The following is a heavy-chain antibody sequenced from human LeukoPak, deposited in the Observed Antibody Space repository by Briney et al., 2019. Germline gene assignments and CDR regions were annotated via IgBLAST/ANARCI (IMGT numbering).Heavy chain of an antibody. CDR1: GFTFSSYA. Sequence: GGSLRLSCAASGFTFSSYAMDWVRQAPGKGLEWVSYISGSAGSTYYADSVKGRFTISRDDSKNTLYLQMNSLRAEDTAVYYCAKENEGYSYGYAVDYWGQGTLVTVSS. CDR2: ISGSAGST. J-gene: IGHJ4*02. D-gene: IGHD5-18*01. CDR3: AKENEGYSYGYAVDY. V-gene: IGHV3-23*01.